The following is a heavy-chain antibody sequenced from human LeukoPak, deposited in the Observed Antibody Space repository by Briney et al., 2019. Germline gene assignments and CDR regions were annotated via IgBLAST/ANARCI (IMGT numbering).Heavy chain of an antibody. V-gene: IGHV4-39*01. D-gene: IGHD3-22*01. CDR1: GGSISSSSYY. Sequence: RASETLSLTCTVSGGSISSSSYYWGWIRQPPGKGLERIGSIYYSGSTYYNPSLKSRVTISVDTSKNQFSLKLSSVTAADTAVYYCARLTAPFNYYDSSGYYSYYFDYWGQGTLVTVSS. CDR2: IYYSGST. CDR3: ARLTAPFNYYDSSGYYSYYFDY. J-gene: IGHJ4*02.